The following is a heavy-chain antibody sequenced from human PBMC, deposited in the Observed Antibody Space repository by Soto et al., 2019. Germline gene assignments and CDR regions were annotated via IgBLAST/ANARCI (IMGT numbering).Heavy chain of an antibody. Sequence: QVLLQESGPGLVQPSGTLSLSCAVSGGSISSSHFWGWVRQPPGKGLEWVGDISHSGSVNYNPSLTSRVTISIDKSKNQFSLKLTSVTAADTAVYYCARSFGWYAIDYWGQGTLVLVSS. D-gene: IGHD6-19*01. CDR1: GGSISSSHF. J-gene: IGHJ4*02. CDR3: ARSFGWYAIDY. V-gene: IGHV4-4*02. CDR2: ISHSGSV.